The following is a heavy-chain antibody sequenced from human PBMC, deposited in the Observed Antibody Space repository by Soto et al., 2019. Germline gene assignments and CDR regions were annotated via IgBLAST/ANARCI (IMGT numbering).Heavy chain of an antibody. CDR3: TRGTFGVGMDL. D-gene: IGHD3-10*01. Sequence: EVQLVQSGGGLAQPGGSLRLSCAAFGFTYPSYDMVWDRHVAGKGLEWVSSMGGAGAREYAGSVRGRFTISRDKARNSLYLQMDSLRVGDTAVYYCTRGTFGVGMDLWGQGTPVTVSS. J-gene: IGHJ6*02. CDR1: GFTYPSYD. V-gene: IGHV3-13*01. CDR2: MGGAGAR.